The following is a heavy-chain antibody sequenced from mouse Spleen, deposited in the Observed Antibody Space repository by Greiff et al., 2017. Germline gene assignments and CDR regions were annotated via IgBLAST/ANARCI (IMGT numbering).Heavy chain of an antibody. CDR2: IDPSDSET. Sequence: QVQLQQPGAELVKPGAPVKLSCKASGYTFTSYWMNWVKQRPGRGLEWIGRIDPSDSETHYNQKFKDKATLTVDKSSSTAYIQLSSLTSEDSAVYYCARLAAYYFDYWGQGTTLTVSS. V-gene: IGHV1-69*02. CDR1: GYTFTSYW. J-gene: IGHJ2*01. CDR3: ARLAAYYFDY.